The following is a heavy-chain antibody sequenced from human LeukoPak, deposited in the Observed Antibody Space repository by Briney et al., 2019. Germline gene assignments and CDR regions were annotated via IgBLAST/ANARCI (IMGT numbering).Heavy chain of an antibody. CDR3: AGHRPRNTVDF. CDR1: GGSISNYY. Sequence: PSETLSLTCTVSGGSISNYYWSWIRQPPGKGLEWIGYISHSGSTNYSPSLKSRVTISLDTSKNQFSLKLSSVTAADTAAYYCAGHRPRNTVDFWGQGTLVTVSS. V-gene: IGHV4-59*08. CDR2: ISHSGST. D-gene: IGHD2/OR15-2a*01. J-gene: IGHJ4*02.